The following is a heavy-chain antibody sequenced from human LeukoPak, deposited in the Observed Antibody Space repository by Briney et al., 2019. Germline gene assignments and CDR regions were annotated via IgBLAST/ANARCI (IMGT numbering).Heavy chain of an antibody. D-gene: IGHD3-3*01. V-gene: IGHV1-46*01. CDR3: ARAGPLRFLEWLFYFDY. CDR2: INPSGGST. J-gene: IGHJ4*02. Sequence: ASVKVSCKASGYTFTSYYMHWVRQAPGQGLEWMGIINPSGGSTSYAQKFQGRVTMTRDMSTSTVYMELSSLRSEDTAFYYCARAGPLRFLEWLFYFDYWGQGTLVTVSS. CDR1: GYTFTSYY.